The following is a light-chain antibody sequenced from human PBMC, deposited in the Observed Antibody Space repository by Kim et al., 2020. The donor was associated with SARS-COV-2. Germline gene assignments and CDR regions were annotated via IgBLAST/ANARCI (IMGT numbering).Light chain of an antibody. CDR1: SSNIGSNT. CDR3: GTWYTSLDILM. CDR2: NDV. Sequence: QSVLTQPPSASGTPGQRVTISCSGSSSNIGSNTVNWYQQSPRTAPQLLIDNDVRRPSWVSDRVSCSKSGTSASLPISALRSEDEADYYCGTWYTSLDILMFGGGTKLTVL. J-gene: IGLJ3*02. V-gene: IGLV1-44*01.